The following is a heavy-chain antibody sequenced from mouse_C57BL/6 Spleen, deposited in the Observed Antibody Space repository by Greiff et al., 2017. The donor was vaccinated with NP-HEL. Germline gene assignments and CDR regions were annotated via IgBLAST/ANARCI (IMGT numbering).Heavy chain of an antibody. V-gene: IGHV1-55*01. CDR2: IYPGSGST. CDR1: GYTFTSYW. D-gene: IGHD1-1*01. CDR3: ARNPYYYGTQYYFDY. Sequence: QVQLQQPGAELVKPGASVKMSCKASGYTFTSYWITWVKQRPGQGLEWIGDIYPGSGSTNYNEKFKSKATLTVDTSSSTAYMQLSSLTSEDSAVYYCARNPYYYGTQYYFDYWGQGTTLTVSS. J-gene: IGHJ2*01.